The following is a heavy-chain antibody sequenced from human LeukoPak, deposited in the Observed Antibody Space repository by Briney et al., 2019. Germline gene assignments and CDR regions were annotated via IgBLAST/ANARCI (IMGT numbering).Heavy chain of an antibody. Sequence: SQTLSLTCAVSGGSISSGGYSWSWIRQPPGKGLEWIGYIYHSGSTYYNPSLKSRVTISVDRSKNQFSLKLSSVTAADTAVYYCAREGYSSSEFDYWGQGTLVTDSS. V-gene: IGHV4-30-2*01. J-gene: IGHJ4*02. CDR2: IYHSGST. CDR1: GGSISSGGYS. D-gene: IGHD6-6*01. CDR3: AREGYSSSEFDY.